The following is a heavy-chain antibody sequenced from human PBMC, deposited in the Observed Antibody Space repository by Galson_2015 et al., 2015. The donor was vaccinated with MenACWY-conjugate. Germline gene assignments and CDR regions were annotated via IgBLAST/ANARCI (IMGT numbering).Heavy chain of an antibody. Sequence: SLRLSCAASGFTFNTYVMNWVRQAPGKGLEWVSTISDAGGRIYYADSVKGRFTISRDNSRNTPFLQMNSLRADDTAVYFCARSGGMDVWGQGTTVTVSS. J-gene: IGHJ6*02. CDR2: ISDAGGRI. CDR1: GFTFNTYV. V-gene: IGHV3-23*01. CDR3: ARSGGMDV.